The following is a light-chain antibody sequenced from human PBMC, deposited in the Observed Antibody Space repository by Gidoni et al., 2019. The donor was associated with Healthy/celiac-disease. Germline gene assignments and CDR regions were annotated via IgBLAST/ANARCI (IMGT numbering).Light chain of an antibody. V-gene: IGKV3-11*01. CDR1: QSVSSY. J-gene: IGKJ5*01. CDR3: QQRSNWPPIT. Sequence: SQSVSSYLAWYQQKPGQAPRLLISDASNRATGIPARFSGSGSGTDFTLTISSLEPEDFAVYYCQQRSNWPPITFXQXTRLEIK. CDR2: DAS.